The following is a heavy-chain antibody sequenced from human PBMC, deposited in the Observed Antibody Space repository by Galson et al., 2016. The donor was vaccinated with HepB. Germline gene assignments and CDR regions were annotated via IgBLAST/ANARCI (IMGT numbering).Heavy chain of an antibody. D-gene: IGHD2-2*01. V-gene: IGHV3-23*01. CDR3: AKDIGVTRPRGFDS. CDR2: ISGSAGST. Sequence: SLRLSCAASGFSFSDYAMSWVRQAPGKGLEWVAAISGSAGSTFYADSVQGRFTISRDNSDNTLYLQTNTLRAEDTAVYYCAKDIGVTRPRGFDSWGQGVPVSVSS. CDR1: GFSFSDYA. J-gene: IGHJ4*02.